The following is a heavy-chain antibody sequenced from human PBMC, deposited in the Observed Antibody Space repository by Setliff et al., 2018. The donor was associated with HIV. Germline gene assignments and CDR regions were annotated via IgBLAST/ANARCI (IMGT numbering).Heavy chain of an antibody. CDR2: SYYSGST. V-gene: IGHV4-39*07. CDR1: GGSISSSSYY. J-gene: IGHJ5*02. D-gene: IGHD3-3*01. Sequence: SETLSLTCTVSGGSISSSSYYWGWIRQPPGKGLEWIGSSYYSGSTDHNPSLKRRVSISLDTSKNQFSLRLNAATAAGTAVYYCARVYYNLWSSYFWEHVQLDPWSQGTPVTVSS. CDR3: ARVYYNLWSSYFWEHVQLDP.